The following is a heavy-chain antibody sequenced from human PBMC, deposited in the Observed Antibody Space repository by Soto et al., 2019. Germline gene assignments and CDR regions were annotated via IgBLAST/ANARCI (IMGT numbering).Heavy chain of an antibody. Sequence: QVQLQESGPGLVKPSQTLSLTCTVSGDSINNGDCYWSWLRQLPGKGLEWIGYIYYSGTKYYNPSLKSRVSMSVDTSKNQFSLKLTSVTAADTAVYYCAREKEDDSGDYNAFDIGGQGTVVTVSS. CDR1: GDSINNGDCY. V-gene: IGHV4-31*03. J-gene: IGHJ3*02. D-gene: IGHD4-17*01. CDR3: AREKEDDSGDYNAFDI. CDR2: IYYSGTK.